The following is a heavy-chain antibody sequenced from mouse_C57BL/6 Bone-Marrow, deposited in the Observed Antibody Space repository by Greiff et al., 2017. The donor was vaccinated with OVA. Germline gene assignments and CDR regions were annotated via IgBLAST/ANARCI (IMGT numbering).Heavy chain of an antibody. D-gene: IGHD1-1*01. J-gene: IGHJ4*01. CDR3: ARARHYYGSSWCAMDY. Sequence: EVQVVESGPSLVRPSQTLSLTCTVTGFSINSDCYWIWIRQFPGNKLEYIGYTFYSGITYYNPSLESRTYITRDTSKNKFSLKLSSVTTEDTATYYCARARHYYGSSWCAMDYWGQGTSVTVSS. CDR1: GFSINSDCY. CDR2: TFYSGIT. V-gene: IGHV3-3*01.